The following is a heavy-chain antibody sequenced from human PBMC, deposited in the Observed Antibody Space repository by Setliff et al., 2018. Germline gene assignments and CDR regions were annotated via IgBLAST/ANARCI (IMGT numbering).Heavy chain of an antibody. Sequence: SETLSLTCTVSGRSISSYYWSWIRQPPGKGLEWIGYIYTSGSTNYNPSLKSRVTISVDTSKNQFSLKLSSVTAADTAVYYCARAHDSYYYYYMDVWGKGTTVTVSS. J-gene: IGHJ6*03. CDR2: IYTSGST. CDR3: ARAHDSYYYYYMDV. V-gene: IGHV4-4*08. CDR1: GRSISSYY.